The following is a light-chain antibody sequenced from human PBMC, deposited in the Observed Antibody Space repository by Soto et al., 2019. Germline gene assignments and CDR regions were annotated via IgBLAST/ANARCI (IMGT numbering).Light chain of an antibody. Sequence: EIVLTQSPGTLSLSPGERATLSCRASQSVSSSYLAWCQQKPGQAPRLLIYGASSRATGIPDRFSGSGSGTDFTLTISRLEPEDFAVYYYQQYGSSPRVTFGGGTKVEIK. V-gene: IGKV3-20*01. CDR1: QSVSSSY. J-gene: IGKJ4*01. CDR3: QQYGSSPRVT. CDR2: GAS.